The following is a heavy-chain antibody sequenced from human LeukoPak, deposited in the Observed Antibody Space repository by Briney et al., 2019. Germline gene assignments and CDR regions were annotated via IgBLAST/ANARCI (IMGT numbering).Heavy chain of an antibody. CDR1: GGSISSYY. CDR2: IYYSGST. V-gene: IGHV4-59*12. CDR3: ARPLYYYDSSGYHNWFDP. D-gene: IGHD3-22*01. Sequence: SETLSLTCTVSGGSISSYYWSWIRQPPGKGLEWIGYIYYSGSTNYNPSLKSRVTISVDTSKNQFSLKLSSVTAADTAVYYCARPLYYYDSSGYHNWFDPWGQGTLVTVSS. J-gene: IGHJ5*02.